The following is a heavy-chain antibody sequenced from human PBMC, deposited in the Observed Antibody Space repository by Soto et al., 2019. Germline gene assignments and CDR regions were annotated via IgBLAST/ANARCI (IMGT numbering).Heavy chain of an antibody. CDR3: ARGAGTGGDS. Sequence: QLQLQESGSGLVKPSETLSLTCAVSGGSISSGGYSWNWIRQPPGKGLEWIGYIFHSGTTYYNPSLKSRVTISVDRSKTHFSLELSSVTAADTAVYYCARGAGTGGDSWGQGTLVTVFS. CDR1: GGSISSGGYS. J-gene: IGHJ5*01. D-gene: IGHD6-13*01. CDR2: IFHSGTT. V-gene: IGHV4-30-2*01.